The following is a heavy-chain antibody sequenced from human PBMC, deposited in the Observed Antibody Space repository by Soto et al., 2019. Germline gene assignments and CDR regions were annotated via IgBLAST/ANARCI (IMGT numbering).Heavy chain of an antibody. D-gene: IGHD1-1*01. J-gene: IGHJ4*01. CDR1: GFTFDTYA. CDR3: VRKNPATRPFDY. Sequence: LRLSCAASGFTFDTYAMNWVRQAPGKGLAWVSAIGTDSNTYYADSVKGRFTISRDNSRTTLYLQMNSLRAEDTALYYCVRKNPATRPFDYWGQGTLVTVSS. V-gene: IGHV3-23*01. CDR2: IGTDSNT.